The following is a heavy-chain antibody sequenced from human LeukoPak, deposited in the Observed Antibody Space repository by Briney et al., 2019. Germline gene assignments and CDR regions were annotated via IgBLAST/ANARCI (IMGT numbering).Heavy chain of an antibody. D-gene: IGHD4-17*01. V-gene: IGHV3-48*01. CDR2: IRHDSSDI. Sequence: GGSLRLSCAASGFTFSAYSMNWVRQAPGKGLEWTSFIRHDSSDIYDADSVKGRFTISRDNGKNSVYLQMNSLRAEDTAVYYCVRLNIVTTATTHFDYWGQGTLVTVSS. CDR1: GFTFSAYS. J-gene: IGHJ4*02. CDR3: VRLNIVTTATTHFDY.